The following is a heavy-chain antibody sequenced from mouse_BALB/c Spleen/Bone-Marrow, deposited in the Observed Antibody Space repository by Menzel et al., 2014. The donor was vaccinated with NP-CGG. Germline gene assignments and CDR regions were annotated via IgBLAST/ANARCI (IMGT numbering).Heavy chain of an antibody. CDR1: GYSFTGYT. Sequence: EVQLQQSGPGLVKPGSSMKISCKASGYSFTGYTMNWVKQSHGKNLEWIGLINPYNGGTSYNQKFKGKATLTVNKSSSTAYMELLSLTSEDSAVYYCARENYGSSYGFAYWGQGTQVTVSA. CDR2: INPYNGGT. CDR3: ARENYGSSYGFAY. V-gene: IGHV1-26*01. D-gene: IGHD1-1*01. J-gene: IGHJ3*01.